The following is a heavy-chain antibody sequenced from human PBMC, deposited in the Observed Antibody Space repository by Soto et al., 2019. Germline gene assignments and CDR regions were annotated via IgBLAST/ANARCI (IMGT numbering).Heavy chain of an antibody. CDR1: GGSISSSSYY. CDR3: ASQNNPYYYYGMDV. J-gene: IGHJ6*02. Sequence: QLQLQESGPGLVKPSETLSLTCTVSGGSISSSSYYWCCIRHPPGKGLEWIGSIYYSGSTYYNPSLKSRVTISVDTSKNQFSLKLSSVTAADTAVYYCASQNNPYYYYGMDVWGQGTTVTVSS. V-gene: IGHV4-39*01. CDR2: IYYSGST. D-gene: IGHD1-1*01.